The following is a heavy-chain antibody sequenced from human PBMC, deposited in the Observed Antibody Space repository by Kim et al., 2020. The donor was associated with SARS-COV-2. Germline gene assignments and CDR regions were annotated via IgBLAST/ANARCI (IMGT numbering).Heavy chain of an antibody. CDR1: GYTFTSYD. CDR3: ARGYSYESWIDY. Sequence: ASVKVSCKASGYTFTSYDINWVRQATGQGLEWMGWMNPNSGNTGYAQKFQGRVTMTRNTSISTAYMELSSLRSEDTAVYYCARGYSYESWIDYWGQGTLVTVSS. D-gene: IGHD5-18*01. V-gene: IGHV1-8*01. CDR2: MNPNSGNT. J-gene: IGHJ4*02.